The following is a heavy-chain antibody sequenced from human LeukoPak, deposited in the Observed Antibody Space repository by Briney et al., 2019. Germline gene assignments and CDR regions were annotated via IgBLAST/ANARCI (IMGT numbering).Heavy chain of an antibody. J-gene: IGHJ4*02. D-gene: IGHD6-13*01. CDR1: GFTFXSYA. CDR3: AKARGIAAAAYYFDY. CDR2: ISGSGGST. Sequence: SLRLSCAAXGFTFXSYAMSWVRQAPGKGLEWVSAISGSGGSTYYADSVKGRFTISRDNAKNSLYLQMNSLRAEDTALYYCAKARGIAAAAYYFDYWGQGTLVTVSS. V-gene: IGHV3-23*01.